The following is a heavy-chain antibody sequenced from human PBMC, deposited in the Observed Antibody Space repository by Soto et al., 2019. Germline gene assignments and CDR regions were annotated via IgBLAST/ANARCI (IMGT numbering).Heavy chain of an antibody. D-gene: IGHD1-26*01. J-gene: IGHJ5*02. V-gene: IGHV1-69*01. CDR3: AREGGGASP. Sequence: QVQLVQSGAEVKKPGSSVKVSCKASGGTFSSYAISWVRQAPGQGLEWMGGIIPIFGTANYAQKFQGRVTITGDQYKSTAYIEVSSRLPEDTAVYYFAREGGGASPLGQGTLVTFSS. CDR2: IIPIFGTA. CDR1: GGTFSSYA.